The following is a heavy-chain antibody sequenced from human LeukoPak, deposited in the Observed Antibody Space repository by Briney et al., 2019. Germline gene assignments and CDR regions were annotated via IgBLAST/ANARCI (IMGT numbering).Heavy chain of an antibody. D-gene: IGHD3-22*01. Sequence: SETLSLTCTVSGGSISAYYWSWIRQPPGKGLEWIGYIYYSGSTNSNPSLKSRVTMSVDTSKNQFSLKLSSVTAADTAVYYCARVYYYDSSGYPVFDYWGQGTLVTVSS. V-gene: IGHV4-59*12. CDR2: IYYSGST. J-gene: IGHJ4*02. CDR1: GGSISAYY. CDR3: ARVYYYDSSGYPVFDY.